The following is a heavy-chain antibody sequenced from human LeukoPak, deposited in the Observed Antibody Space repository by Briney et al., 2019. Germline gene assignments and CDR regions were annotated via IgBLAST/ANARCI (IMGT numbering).Heavy chain of an antibody. D-gene: IGHD3-9*01. J-gene: IGHJ6*02. CDR1: GFTFSSYG. CDR3: AREERYFDWTLYYYGMDV. V-gene: IGHV3-33*01. Sequence: GGSLRLSCAASGFTFSSYGMHWVRQAPGKGLEWVAVIWYDGSNKYYADSVKGRFTISRDNSKNMLYLQMNSLRAEDTAVYYCAREERYFDWTLYYYGMDVWGQGTTVTVSS. CDR2: IWYDGSNK.